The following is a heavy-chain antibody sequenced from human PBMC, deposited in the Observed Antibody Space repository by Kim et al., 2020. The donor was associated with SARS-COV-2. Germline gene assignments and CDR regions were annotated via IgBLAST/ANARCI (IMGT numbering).Heavy chain of an antibody. D-gene: IGHD1-7*01. Sequence: ASVQGRFTISRDDSKNSLYLQMSSLKTEDTAVYYCTRAAGRTWSDHHFDFWGQGTLVTVSS. J-gene: IGHJ4*02. V-gene: IGHV3-72*01. CDR3: TRAAGRTWSDHHFDF.